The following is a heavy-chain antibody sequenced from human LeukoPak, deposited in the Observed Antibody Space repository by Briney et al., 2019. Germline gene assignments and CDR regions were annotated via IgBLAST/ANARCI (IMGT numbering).Heavy chain of an antibody. CDR3: ARRHLDSAGWTIDY. Sequence: GGSLRLSCAASGFTFSSYNLNWVRQAPGKGLEWVPYISGSSNTIYYADSVKGRFTISRDNSKNSLYLQMDSLRAEDTAVYYCARRHLDSAGWTIDYWGQGTLVTVSS. J-gene: IGHJ4*02. CDR2: ISGSSNTI. V-gene: IGHV3-48*01. D-gene: IGHD3-9*01. CDR1: GFTFSSYN.